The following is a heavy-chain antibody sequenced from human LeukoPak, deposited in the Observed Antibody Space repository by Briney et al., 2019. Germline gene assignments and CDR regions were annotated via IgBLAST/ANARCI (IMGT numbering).Heavy chain of an antibody. CDR1: NDSISSYS. D-gene: IGHD4-23*01. V-gene: IGHV4-4*08. J-gene: IGHJ5*02. Sequence: SETLSLTCTVSNDSISSYSCSRVRQPPGKGLEWIGFMCPSGRTDYNPSLKSRVTMSIDTSKNQLSMELRFLTAADTAVYYCATSYDGKTAPYDLWGHGTLVTVSS. CDR2: MCPSGRT. CDR3: ATSYDGKTAPYDL.